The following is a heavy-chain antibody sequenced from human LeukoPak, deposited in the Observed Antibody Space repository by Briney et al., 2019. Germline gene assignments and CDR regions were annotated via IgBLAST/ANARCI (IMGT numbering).Heavy chain of an antibody. CDR2: IYYSGST. D-gene: IGHD1-26*01. CDR3: ARDSWYSGNYREFDY. Sequence: PSETLSLTCTVSGGSISSSSYYWGWIRQPPGKGLEWIGSIYYSGSTYYNPSLKSRVTISVDTSKNQFSLKLSSVTAADTAVYYCARDSWYSGNYREFDYWGQGTLVTVSS. J-gene: IGHJ4*02. V-gene: IGHV4-39*07. CDR1: GGSISSSSYY.